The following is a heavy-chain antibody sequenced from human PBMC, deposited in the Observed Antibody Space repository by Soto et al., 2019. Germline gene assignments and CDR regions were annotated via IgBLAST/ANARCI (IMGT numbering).Heavy chain of an antibody. Sequence: QMQLQESGSGLVKPSQTLSLTCAVSGGSISSGGYSWSWIRQPPGKGLEWIGYIYHSGSTYYNPSLKSRVTMSVDRSKNQFSLKLSSVTAADTAVYYCARDTWRSGRGAGNWFDPWGQGTLVTVSS. V-gene: IGHV4-30-2*01. J-gene: IGHJ5*02. CDR2: IYHSGST. CDR3: ARDTWRSGRGAGNWFDP. D-gene: IGHD3-10*01. CDR1: GGSISSGGYS.